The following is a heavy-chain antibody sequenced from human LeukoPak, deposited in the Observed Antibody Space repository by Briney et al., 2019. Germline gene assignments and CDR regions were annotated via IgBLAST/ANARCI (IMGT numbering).Heavy chain of an antibody. D-gene: IGHD6-19*01. CDR1: GFTFDNYA. J-gene: IGHJ4*02. Sequence: PGRSLRLSCAAFGFTFDNYAMHWVRQAPGKGLEWLSIISWNSGYIGYADSVKGRFTISRDNAKKSLDLQMNSLRAEDTAFYYCAKVRGTYSSGYFFDYWGQGTLVTVSS. V-gene: IGHV3-9*01. CDR3: AKVRGTYSSGYFFDY. CDR2: ISWNSGYI.